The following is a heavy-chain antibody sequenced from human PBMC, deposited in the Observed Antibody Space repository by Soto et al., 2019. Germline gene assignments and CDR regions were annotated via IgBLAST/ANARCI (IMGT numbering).Heavy chain of an antibody. CDR3: AKNQERELPKVIDF. V-gene: IGHV3-23*01. Sequence: VVSLRLSCATSGLTFSNYAMSWVRQAPGGGLERVSSMSGSSSTTYYADSVWGRFTISRDRSKNPLYLQISSLIAQVTAIYYCAKNQERELPKVIDFWGQGTLVTVSS. D-gene: IGHD1-7*01. J-gene: IGHJ4*02. CDR2: MSGSSSTT. CDR1: GLTFSNYA.